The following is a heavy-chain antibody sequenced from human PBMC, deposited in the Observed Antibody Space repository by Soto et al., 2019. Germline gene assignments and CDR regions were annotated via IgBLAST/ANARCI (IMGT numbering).Heavy chain of an antibody. CDR3: AIQSSSWYEQDNWFDP. CDR1: GGSFSSGGYY. CDR2: IYYSGST. V-gene: IGHV4-31*11. D-gene: IGHD6-13*01. Sequence: SETLSLTCAVYGGSFSSGGYYWSWIRQHPGKGLEWIGYIYYSGSTYYNPSLKSRVTISVDTSKDQFSLKLSSVTAADTAVYYCAIQSSSWYEQDNWFDPWGQGPLVTVSP. J-gene: IGHJ5*02.